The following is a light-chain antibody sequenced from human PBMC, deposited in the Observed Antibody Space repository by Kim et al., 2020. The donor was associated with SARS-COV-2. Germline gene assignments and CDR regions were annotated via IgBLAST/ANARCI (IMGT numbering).Light chain of an antibody. CDR2: VAS. V-gene: IGKV3-11*01. CDR3: QHRRTWPLT. CDR1: QYIDNW. Sequence: LSPGQRATLSCRASQYIDNWLAWYQQKPGQVPRLLIYVASNRATGIPARFSGSGSGTDFTLTISSLEPEDFAVYYCQHRRTWPLTFGQGTKLEI. J-gene: IGKJ2*01.